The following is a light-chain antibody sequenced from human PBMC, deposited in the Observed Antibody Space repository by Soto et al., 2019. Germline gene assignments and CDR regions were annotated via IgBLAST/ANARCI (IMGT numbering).Light chain of an antibody. CDR2: GAS. CDR1: QSVGSN. Sequence: IVMTQSPATLSVTPGERATLSCRARQSVGSNLAWYQQKPGQAPRLLIYGASTRATGIPDRFSGRGSGTDFTLTISRLEPEDVAVYYCQQYGSSSTFGQGTKVDIK. CDR3: QQYGSSST. J-gene: IGKJ1*01. V-gene: IGKV3-20*01.